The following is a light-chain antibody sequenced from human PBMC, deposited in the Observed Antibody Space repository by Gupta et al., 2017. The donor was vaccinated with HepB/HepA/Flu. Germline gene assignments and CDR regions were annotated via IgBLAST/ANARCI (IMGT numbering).Light chain of an antibody. J-gene: IGLJ2*01. CDR2: EVS. V-gene: IGLV2-18*02. CDR1: SSDVGSYNR. Sequence: QSALTQPPSLSGSPGQSVTISCTATSSDVGSYNRVSWYQQPPGTAPKLIIYEVSNRPSGVPDRFSGSKSGNTASLTISGLQAEDEADYYCTSYTTSSTFDVVFGGGTKLTVL. CDR3: TSYTTSSTFDVV.